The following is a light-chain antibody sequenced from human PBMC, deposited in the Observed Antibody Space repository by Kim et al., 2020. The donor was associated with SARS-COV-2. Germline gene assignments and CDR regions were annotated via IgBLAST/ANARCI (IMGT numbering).Light chain of an antibody. V-gene: IGKV1-39*01. J-gene: IGKJ5*01. Sequence: IQMTQSPSSLSASVGDRVTITCRASQSIASHLNWYQQKPGKAPKLLITSVSNLHSGVPSRFRGGGSGTVFSLSISSLEPEDFATYYCQQSISTTITFGQGTRLEIK. CDR1: QSIASH. CDR3: QQSISTTIT. CDR2: SVS.